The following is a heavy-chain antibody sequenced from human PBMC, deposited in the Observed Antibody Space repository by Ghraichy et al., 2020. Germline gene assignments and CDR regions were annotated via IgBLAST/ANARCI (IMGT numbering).Heavy chain of an antibody. V-gene: IGHV3-7*01. D-gene: IGHD1-7*01. J-gene: IGHJ3*02. CDR1: GFTFSSFY. CDR2: INHDGSEE. Sequence: GGSLRLSCVASGFTFSSFYMSWVRQAPGKGLEWVANINHDGSEEYYLDSVKGRFAVSRDNAKNSVYLQMNSLRVGDTAIYYCTRDDWDYGWIDGFDMWGQGTMVTVSS. CDR3: TRDDWDYGWIDGFDM.